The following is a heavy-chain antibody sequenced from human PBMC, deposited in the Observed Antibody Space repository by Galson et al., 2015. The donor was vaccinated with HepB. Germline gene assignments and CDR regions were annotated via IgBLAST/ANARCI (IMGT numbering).Heavy chain of an antibody. J-gene: IGHJ5*02. V-gene: IGHV1-18*01. CDR1: GYTFSSYS. D-gene: IGHD2-15*01. Sequence: SVKVSCKASGYTFSSYSISWLRQAPGKGLEWLGQINPFKRRTDFAQKVQGRVTLSTDVSTNTAYMELGRLRSDDTAVYYCARGALVVVVDATENNWFAPWGQGTLVTVSS. CDR3: ARGALVVVVDATENNWFAP. CDR2: INPFKRRT.